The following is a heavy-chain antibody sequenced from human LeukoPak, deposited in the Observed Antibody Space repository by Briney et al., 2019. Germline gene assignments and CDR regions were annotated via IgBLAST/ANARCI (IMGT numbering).Heavy chain of an antibody. D-gene: IGHD3-16*01. Sequence: GGSLRLSCAASGFTFTSYSMNWVRQAPGKGLEWVSTISGGGGSTYYADSVKGRFTISRDNSKNTLYLQVNSLRAEDTAVYYCAKGGRWDVTPFDYWGQGTLVTVSS. J-gene: IGHJ4*02. V-gene: IGHV3-23*01. CDR2: ISGGGGST. CDR1: GFTFTSYS. CDR3: AKGGRWDVTPFDY.